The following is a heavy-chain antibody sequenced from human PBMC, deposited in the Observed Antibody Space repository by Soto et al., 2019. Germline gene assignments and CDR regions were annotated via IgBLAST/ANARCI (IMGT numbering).Heavy chain of an antibody. Sequence: QVQLQESGPGLVKHSETLSLTCTVSGGSISSYYWSWIRQPPGQGLEWIGYIYYSGSTNYNPCLKCRVXISXXTSXNHFSLXXSSVTAAXXSXXXXXXXXXXXXYSKSFDICGQGKMVTVSS. D-gene: IGHD4-4*01. CDR2: IYYSGST. CDR3: XXXXXXXXYSKSFDI. V-gene: IGHV4-59*01. CDR1: GGSISSYY. J-gene: IGHJ3*02.